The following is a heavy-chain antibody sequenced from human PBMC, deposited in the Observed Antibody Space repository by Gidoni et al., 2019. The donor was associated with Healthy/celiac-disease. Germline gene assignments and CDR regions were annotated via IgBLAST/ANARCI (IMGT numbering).Heavy chain of an antibody. CDR1: GFTFSSYW. V-gene: IGHV3-7*01. D-gene: IGHD1-26*01. Sequence: EVQLVESGGGLVQPGGSLRLSCAASGFTFSSYWMSWVRQAPGKGLEWVANIKQDGSEKYYVDSVKGRFTISRDNAKNSLYLQMNSLRAEDTAVYYCAREGPQWELRPYYMDVWGKGTTVTVSS. CDR3: AREGPQWELRPYYMDV. J-gene: IGHJ6*03. CDR2: IKQDGSEK.